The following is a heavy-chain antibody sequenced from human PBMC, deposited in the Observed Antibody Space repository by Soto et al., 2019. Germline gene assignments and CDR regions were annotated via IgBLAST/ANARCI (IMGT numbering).Heavy chain of an antibody. Sequence: EGSLRLSCAASGFTFNTYWMHWVRQAPGKGLVWISHINSDGSTTTYADSVKGRFTVSRDNAKNTLYLQMNSLRAEDTAVYDCGRDWSYAIDTGGQGTRVT. J-gene: IGHJ3*02. CDR3: GRDWSYAIDT. V-gene: IGHV3-74*01. CDR2: INSDGSTT. CDR1: GFTFNTYW.